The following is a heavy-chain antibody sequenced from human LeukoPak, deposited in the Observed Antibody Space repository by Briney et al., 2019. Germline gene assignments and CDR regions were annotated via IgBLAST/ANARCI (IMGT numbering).Heavy chain of an antibody. CDR2: IDPNSGGT. V-gene: IGHV1-2*02. D-gene: IGHD6-19*01. CDR1: GYSFTDYS. Sequence: GASVKVSCKASGYSFTDYSFEWVRQAPGQGLEWMGCIDPNSGGTNYAQKFQGRVTMTRDTSISTVYLDLSRLRSDDTAVYYCARTMAVTGSSFYWGQGTLVTVSS. J-gene: IGHJ4*02. CDR3: ARTMAVTGSSFY.